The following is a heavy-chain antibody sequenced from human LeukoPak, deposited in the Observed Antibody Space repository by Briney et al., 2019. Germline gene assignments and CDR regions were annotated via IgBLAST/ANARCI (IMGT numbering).Heavy chain of an antibody. CDR1: GFTLSNYW. CDR2: INSDGSST. V-gene: IGHV3-74*01. Sequence: PGGSLRLSCAASGFTLSNYWMHWVRQAPGKGLVWVSRINSDGSSTSYADSVKGRFAISRDNAKNTLYLQMNSLRAEDMAVYYCARDVYYGSGSYSNDAFDIWGQGTMVTVSS. D-gene: IGHD3-10*01. J-gene: IGHJ3*02. CDR3: ARDVYYGSGSYSNDAFDI.